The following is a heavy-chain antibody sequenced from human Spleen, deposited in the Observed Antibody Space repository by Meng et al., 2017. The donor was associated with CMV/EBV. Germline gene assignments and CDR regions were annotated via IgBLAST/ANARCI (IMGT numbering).Heavy chain of an antibody. CDR2: INQEGSEK. V-gene: IGHV3-7*01. D-gene: IGHD5-24*01. CDR3: ARDNDGKDY. J-gene: IGHJ4*02. CDR1: GFTFSSYE. Sequence: GESLKISCAASGFTFSSYEMNWVRQAPGKGLEWVANINQEGSEKYYVDSVKGRYTISRDNAKNSLYLQMNSLRVEDTAVYYCARDNDGKDYWGQGTLVTVSS.